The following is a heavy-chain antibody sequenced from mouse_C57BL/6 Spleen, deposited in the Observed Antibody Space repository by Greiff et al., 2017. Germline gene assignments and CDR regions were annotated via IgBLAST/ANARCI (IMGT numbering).Heavy chain of an antibody. Sequence: QVQLQQSGAELARPGASVKMSCKASGYTFTSYTMQWVKQRPGQGLEWIGYINPSSGYTKYNQKFKDKATLTADKSSSTAYMQLSSLTSEDSAVYYCARAFYYGYDGAWFAYWGQGTLVTVSA. V-gene: IGHV1-4*01. D-gene: IGHD2-2*01. CDR1: GYTFTSYT. J-gene: IGHJ3*01. CDR3: ARAFYYGYDGAWFAY. CDR2: INPSSGYT.